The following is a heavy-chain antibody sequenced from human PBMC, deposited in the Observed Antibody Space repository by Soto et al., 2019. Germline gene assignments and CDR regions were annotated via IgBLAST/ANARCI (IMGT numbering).Heavy chain of an antibody. CDR3: ARVGLSSSWKGDAFDI. CDR2: ISSSSSTI. Sequence: GGSPRLSCAASGFTFSSYSMNWVRQAPGKGLEWVSYISSSSSTIYYADSVKGRFTISRDNAKNSLYLQMNSLRDEDTAVYYCARVGLSSSWKGDAFDIWGQGTMVTVSS. CDR1: GFTFSSYS. D-gene: IGHD6-13*01. V-gene: IGHV3-48*02. J-gene: IGHJ3*02.